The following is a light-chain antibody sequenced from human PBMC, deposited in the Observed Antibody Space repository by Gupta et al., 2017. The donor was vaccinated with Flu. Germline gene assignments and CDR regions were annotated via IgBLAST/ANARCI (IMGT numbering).Light chain of an antibody. Sequence: LGQPAFTSRLTSQILVYVDGNNYLGWLQQMPGQSPRRIIYKGSNRDWGVTDRFSGSGEGNDFTLKSSGGEEEDGGIYHIIQDKDPPTFGQGTKVEIK. CDR2: KGS. J-gene: IGKJ2*01. V-gene: IGKV2-30*01. CDR1: QILVYVDGNNY. CDR3: IQDKDPPT.